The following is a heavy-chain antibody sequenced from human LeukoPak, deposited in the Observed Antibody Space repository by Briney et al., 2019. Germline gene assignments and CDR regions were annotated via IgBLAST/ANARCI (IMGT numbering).Heavy chain of an antibody. CDR2: INSDGSST. J-gene: IGHJ4*02. CDR3: ARGLSGYASSLGY. D-gene: IGHD6-6*01. Sequence: GGSLRLSCAASGFTFSSYWTHWVRQAPGKGLVWVSRINSDGSSTSYADSVRGRFSISRDNAKNTLYLQMNSLRAEDTAVYYCARGLSGYASSLGYWGQGTLVTVSA. V-gene: IGHV3-74*01. CDR1: GFTFSSYW.